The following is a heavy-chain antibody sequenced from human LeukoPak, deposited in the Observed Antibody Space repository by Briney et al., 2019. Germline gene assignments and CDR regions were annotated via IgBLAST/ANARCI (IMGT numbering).Heavy chain of an antibody. V-gene: IGHV4-30-4*01. J-gene: IGHJ4*02. Sequence: SQTLSLTCTVSGGSISSGDYYWSWIRQPPGKGLEWIGYIYYGGSTYNNPSLKSRVTISVDTSKNQFSLKLSSVTAADTAVYYCARGRRIFKGFDYWGQGTLVTVSS. CDR1: GGSISSGDYY. CDR2: IYYGGST. D-gene: IGHD3-3*01. CDR3: ARGRRIFKGFDY.